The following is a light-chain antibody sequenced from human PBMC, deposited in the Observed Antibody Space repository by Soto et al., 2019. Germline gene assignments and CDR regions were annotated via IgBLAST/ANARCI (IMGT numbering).Light chain of an antibody. V-gene: IGKV3-20*01. CDR3: HQYGSSSWT. Sequence: IVLKQSPGTLSLSPGERATLACRGSQSVSSSYLAWYQQKPGQAPRPLIYGASSRATGISDRFSGSGSGTDVTLTISRLEPEDFALYYCHQYGSSSWTFGQGTKVDIK. CDR1: QSVSSSY. CDR2: GAS. J-gene: IGKJ1*01.